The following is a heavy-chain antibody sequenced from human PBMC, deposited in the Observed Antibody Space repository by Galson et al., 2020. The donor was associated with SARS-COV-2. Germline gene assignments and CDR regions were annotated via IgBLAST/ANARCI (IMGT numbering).Heavy chain of an antibody. V-gene: IGHV4-34*01. J-gene: IGHJ4*02. CDR2: INHSGST. D-gene: IGHD4-17*01. CDR3: VSPDYGEGGY. Sequence: EINHSGSTNYNPSLKSRVTISVDTSKNQFSLKLSSVTAADTAVYYCVSPDYGEGGYWGQGTLVTVSS.